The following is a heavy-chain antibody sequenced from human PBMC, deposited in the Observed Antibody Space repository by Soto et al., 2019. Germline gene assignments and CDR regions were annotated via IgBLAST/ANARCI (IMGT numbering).Heavy chain of an antibody. CDR3: ARAKPQDYDLWSGYHPSLFAP. CDR2: IYYSGST. V-gene: IGHV4-59*01. Sequence: PSETLCLTCSVSGGSISSYYWSWSRQPPGKGLEWIGYIYYSGSTNYNPSLKSRVTISVDTSKNQFSLKLSSVTAADTAVYYCARAKPQDYDLWSGYHPSLFAPRSQRSLVTVSS. D-gene: IGHD3-3*01. J-gene: IGHJ5*01. CDR1: GGSISSYY.